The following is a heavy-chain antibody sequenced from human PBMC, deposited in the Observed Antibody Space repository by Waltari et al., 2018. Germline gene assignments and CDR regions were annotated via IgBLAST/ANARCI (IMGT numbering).Heavy chain of an antibody. CDR2: MNPNSGCT. V-gene: IGHV1-2*02. J-gene: IGHJ4*02. D-gene: IGHD5-12*01. Sequence: QVQLVQSGAEVKKPGASVKVSCKASGYTFTGYYMHWVRQAPGQGLEWMGWMNPNSGCTNYAQKFQGRVTMTRDTSISTAYMELSRLRSDDTAVYYCASELMATNTPYDYWGQGTLVTVSS. CDR3: ASELMATNTPYDY. CDR1: GYTFTGYY.